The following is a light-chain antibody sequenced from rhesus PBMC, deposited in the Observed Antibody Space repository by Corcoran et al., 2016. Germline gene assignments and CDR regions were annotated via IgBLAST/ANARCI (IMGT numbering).Light chain of an antibody. CDR1: SSDIGANNR. V-gene: IGLV2-13*03. CDR2: DDN. J-gene: IGLJ1*01. CDR3: SSYGSGSTYI. Sequence: QAAPTQSPSVSGSPGQSATISCTGTSSDIGANNRVSWYQQSPGKAPKLMIYDDNKRPSGVSDRFSGSKSGSTASLTISGLQAEDEADYYCSSYGSGSTYIFGDGTRLTVL.